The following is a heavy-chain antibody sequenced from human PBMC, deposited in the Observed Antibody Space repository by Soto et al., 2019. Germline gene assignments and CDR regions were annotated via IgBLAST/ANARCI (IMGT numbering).Heavy chain of an antibody. CDR3: ARDLIAITMVRGVMDGMDV. V-gene: IGHV3-21*01. D-gene: IGHD3-10*01. CDR1: GFTLSSYS. Sequence: PXVSLRLYFAASGFTLSSYSMNWVRQAPGKGLEWVSSISSSSSYIYYADSVKGRFTISRDNAKNSLYLQMNSLRAEDTAVYYCARDLIAITMVRGVMDGMDVWGQGTTVTVSS. CDR2: ISSSSSYI. J-gene: IGHJ6*02.